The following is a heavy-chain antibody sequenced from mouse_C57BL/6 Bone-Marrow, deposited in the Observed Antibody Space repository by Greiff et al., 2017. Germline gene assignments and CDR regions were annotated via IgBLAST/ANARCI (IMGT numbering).Heavy chain of an antibody. Sequence: QVQLKQSGPELVKPGASVKISCKASGYTFTDYYINWVKQRPGQGLEWIGWIFPGGGSTYYNEKFKGKATLTVDKSSSTASMLLSSLTSEDSAVYFCAREGHDFFDYWGQGTTLTVSS. J-gene: IGHJ2*01. CDR1: GYTFTDYY. D-gene: IGHD2-4*01. V-gene: IGHV1-75*01. CDR2: IFPGGGST. CDR3: AREGHDFFDY.